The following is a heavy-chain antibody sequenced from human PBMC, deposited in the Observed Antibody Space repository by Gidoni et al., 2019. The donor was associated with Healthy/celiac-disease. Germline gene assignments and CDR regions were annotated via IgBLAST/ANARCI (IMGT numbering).Heavy chain of an antibody. D-gene: IGHD6-13*01. CDR2: INPNSGGT. J-gene: IGHJ4*02. Sequence: QVQLVQSGAEVKKPGASVKVSCKASGYTFTGYYMHWVRQAPGQGLEWMGWINPNSGGTNYAQKFQGRVTMTRDTSISTAYMELSRLRSDDTAVYYCARDPGGYSSSWPIDYWGQGTLVTVSS. V-gene: IGHV1-2*02. CDR1: GYTFTGYY. CDR3: ARDPGGYSSSWPIDY.